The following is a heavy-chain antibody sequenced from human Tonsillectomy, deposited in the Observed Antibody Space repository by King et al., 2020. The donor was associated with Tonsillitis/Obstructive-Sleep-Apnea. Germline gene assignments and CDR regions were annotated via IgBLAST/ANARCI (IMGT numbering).Heavy chain of an antibody. CDR3: ASMDPTYYDFWSGNSNVGY. CDR2: IYYSGST. V-gene: IGHV4-59*08. D-gene: IGHD3-3*01. J-gene: IGHJ4*02. Sequence: QLQESGPGLVKPSETLSLTCTVSGGSISSYYWSWIRQPPGKGLEWIGYIYYSGSTNYNPSLKSRVTISVDTSKNQFSLKLSSVTAADTAVYYCASMDPTYYDFWSGNSNVGYWGQGTLVTVSS. CDR1: GGSISSYY.